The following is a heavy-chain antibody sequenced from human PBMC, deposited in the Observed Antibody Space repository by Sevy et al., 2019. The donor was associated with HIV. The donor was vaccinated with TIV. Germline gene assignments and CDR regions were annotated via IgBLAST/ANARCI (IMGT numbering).Heavy chain of an antibody. CDR2: INPNSGGT. Sequence: ASVKVSCKASGYTFTGYYMHWVRQAPGQGLEWMGWINPNSGGTNYAQKFQGRVTMTWDTSISTAYMELSRLRSDDTAVYYCARDVFSDSSGSLYFDYWGQGTLVTVSS. CDR1: GYTFTGYY. J-gene: IGHJ4*02. V-gene: IGHV1-2*02. CDR3: ARDVFSDSSGSLYFDY. D-gene: IGHD3-22*01.